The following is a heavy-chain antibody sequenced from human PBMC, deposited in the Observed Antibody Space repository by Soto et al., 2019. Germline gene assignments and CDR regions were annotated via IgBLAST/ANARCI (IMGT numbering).Heavy chain of an antibody. V-gene: IGHV3-23*01. CDR3: ADGCYFDNYGGCANF. J-gene: IGHJ4*02. CDR2: VSGGGSKT. CDR1: GFTFNSYA. D-gene: IGHD3-22*01. Sequence: QSGGGVVQPGGSHRLSCVASGFTFNSYAITWVRQSPEKGLEWVSTVSGGGSKTYYSQSVQGRFTISRDKSENTVFLQKRGQRAEYSAIYCCADGCYFDNYGGCANFSGQGTLVTVSS.